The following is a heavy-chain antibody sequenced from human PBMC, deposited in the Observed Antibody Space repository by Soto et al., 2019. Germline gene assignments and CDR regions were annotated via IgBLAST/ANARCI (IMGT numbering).Heavy chain of an antibody. D-gene: IGHD3-22*01. CDR1: GFTFSSYA. V-gene: IGHV3-30-3*01. Sequence: GGSLRLSCAASGFTFSSYAMHWVRQAPGKGLEWVAVISYDGSNKYYADSVKGRFTISRDNSKNTLYLQMNSLRAEDTAVYYCAREGDSSGYYYQFDYWGQGTLVTVSS. CDR2: ISYDGSNK. CDR3: AREGDSSGYYYQFDY. J-gene: IGHJ4*02.